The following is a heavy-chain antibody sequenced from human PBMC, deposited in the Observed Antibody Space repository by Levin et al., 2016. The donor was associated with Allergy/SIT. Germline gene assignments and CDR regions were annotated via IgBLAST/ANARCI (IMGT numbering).Heavy chain of an antibody. CDR2: IWYDGSNK. D-gene: IGHD6-13*01. CDR3: ARVGTMGSSWPFDY. CDR1: GFTFSSYA. J-gene: IGHJ4*02. V-gene: IGHV3-33*01. Sequence: GGSLRLSCAASGFTFSSYAMHWVRQAPGKGLEWVAVIWYDGSNKYYADSVKGRFTISRDNSKNTLYLQMNSLRAEDTAVYYCARVGTMGSSWPFDYWGQGTLVTVSS.